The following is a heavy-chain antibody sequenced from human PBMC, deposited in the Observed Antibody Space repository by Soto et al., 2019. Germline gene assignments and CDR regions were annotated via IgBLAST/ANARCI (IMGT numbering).Heavy chain of an antibody. V-gene: IGHV3-43*01. CDR3: AKDIAGYGMDI. CDR2: ISWDGGST. J-gene: IGHJ6*04. CDR1: GFTFDDYT. Sequence: GGSLRLSCAASGFTFDDYTMHCVRQAPGKGLEWVSLISWDGGSTYYAGSVKGGVTTSRDNSKNSLYLQMNSLRTQDTALYYCAKDIAGYGMDIWVTGTTVTVSS. D-gene: IGHD3-10*01.